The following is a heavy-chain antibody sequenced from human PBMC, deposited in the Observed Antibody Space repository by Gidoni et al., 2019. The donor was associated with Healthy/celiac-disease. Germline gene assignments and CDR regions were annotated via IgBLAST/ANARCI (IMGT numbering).Heavy chain of an antibody. J-gene: IGHJ6*03. CDR2: IRSKAYGGTT. Sequence: EVQLVESGGGLVKPGRSLRLSCTASGFTFGASALSWFRQAPGKGLEWVGFIRSKAYGGTTEYAASVKGRFTISRDDAKSIAYLQMNSLKTEDTAVYYCKMDRTPDYYYYYYMDVWGKGTTVTVSS. CDR1: GFTFGASA. CDR3: KMDRTPDYYYYYYMDV. V-gene: IGHV3-49*05.